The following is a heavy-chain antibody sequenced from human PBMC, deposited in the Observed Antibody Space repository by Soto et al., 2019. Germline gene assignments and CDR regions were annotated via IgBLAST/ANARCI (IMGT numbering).Heavy chain of an antibody. CDR2: ISAYNGNT. Sequence: QVQLVQSGGDMKKPGASVKVSCKASGYTFTNYGISWVRQAPGQGLEWMGWISAYNGNTNYPKKFQGRVIMTTDTSTTTAYIELRSLKFDDTAVYYCARTVGATRPWCEPWGQGTLVTVSS. J-gene: IGHJ5*02. D-gene: IGHD1-26*01. CDR3: ARTVGATRPWCEP. V-gene: IGHV1-18*01. CDR1: GYTFTNYG.